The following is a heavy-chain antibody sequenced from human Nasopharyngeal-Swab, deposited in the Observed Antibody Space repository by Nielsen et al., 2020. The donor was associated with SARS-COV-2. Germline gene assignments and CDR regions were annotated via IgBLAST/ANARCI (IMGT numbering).Heavy chain of an antibody. CDR2: IKEDGSEK. V-gene: IGHV3-7*01. D-gene: IGHD5-18*01. CDR3: ARTARMGYSYGLYYYYGMDV. Sequence: GESLKISCAASGFDFRSYWMTWVRQAPGKGLEWVANIKEDGSEKYYVDSVKGRFTISRDNAKNSVYLQMNSLRAEDTAVYYCARTARMGYSYGLYYYYGMDVWGQGTTVTVSS. J-gene: IGHJ6*02. CDR1: GFDFRSYW.